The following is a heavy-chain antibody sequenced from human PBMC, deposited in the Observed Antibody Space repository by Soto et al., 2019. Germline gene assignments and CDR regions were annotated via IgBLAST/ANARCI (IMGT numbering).Heavy chain of an antibody. CDR3: ARDPGGSYFYYYYGMDV. J-gene: IGHJ6*02. V-gene: IGHV6-1*01. Sequence: PSQTLSLTCAISGDSVSSNSAAWNWIRQSPSRGLEWLGRTYHRSKWYNDYAVSVKSRITINPDTSKNQFSLQLNSVTPEDTAVYYCARDPGGSYFYYYYGMDVWGQGTTVTVSS. CDR2: TYHRSKWYN. D-gene: IGHD1-26*01. CDR1: GDSVSSNSAA.